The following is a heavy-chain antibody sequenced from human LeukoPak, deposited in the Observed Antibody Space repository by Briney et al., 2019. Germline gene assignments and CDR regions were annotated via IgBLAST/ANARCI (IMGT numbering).Heavy chain of an antibody. V-gene: IGHV4-61*01. CDR1: GGSISTTSYY. J-gene: IGHJ6*03. D-gene: IGHD6-13*01. Sequence: SSETLSLTCTVSGGSISTTSYYWSWIRQPPGKGLEWIGYIYYSGSTNYNPSLKSRVTISVDTSKNQFSLKLSSVTAADTAVYYCARVREDIAAAGSNLYYYYYMDVWGKGTTVTISS. CDR2: IYYSGST. CDR3: ARVREDIAAAGSNLYYYYYMDV.